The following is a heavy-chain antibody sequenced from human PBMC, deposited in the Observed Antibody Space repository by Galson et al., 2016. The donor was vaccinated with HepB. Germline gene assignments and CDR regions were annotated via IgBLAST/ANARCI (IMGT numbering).Heavy chain of an antibody. D-gene: IGHD2-2*01. CDR1: GFTFKNYA. V-gene: IGHV3-30*03. CDR3: ARDPKYLNALDV. J-gene: IGHJ3*01. CDR2: VSYDGNYK. Sequence: SLRLSCAGYGFTFKNYAMHWVRRAPGKGLDWVAAVSYDGNYKYYAVSVNGRFTISRDNSQNTLYLQMNSLRTEDTALYYCARDPKYLNALDVWGQGTVVTVSS.